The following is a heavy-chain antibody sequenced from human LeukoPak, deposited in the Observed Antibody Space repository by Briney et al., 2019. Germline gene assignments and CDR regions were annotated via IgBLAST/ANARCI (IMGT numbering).Heavy chain of an antibody. V-gene: IGHV4-59*01. J-gene: IGHJ4*02. CDR1: GGSITTYS. D-gene: IGHD4-17*01. CDR3: ARRGHGDYADY. Sequence: SETLSLTCTVSGGSITTYSWSWIRQPAGKGLEWIGYLYYTGTTTYNPSLKSRLTMSVDSSKNQFSLKLRSVTAADTALYYCARRGHGDYADYWGQGSLVTVSS. CDR2: LYYTGTT.